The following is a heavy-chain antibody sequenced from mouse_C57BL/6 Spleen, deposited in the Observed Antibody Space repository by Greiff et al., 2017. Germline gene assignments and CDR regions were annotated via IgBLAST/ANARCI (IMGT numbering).Heavy chain of an antibody. V-gene: IGHV3-8*01. Sequence: EVQLQQSGPGLAKPSQTLSLTCSVTGYSITSDYWNWIRKFPGTKLEYMGYISYSGSTYYNPSLKSRISINRDTSKNQYYLQLNSVTTEDTATYCCARWSGYYAYDGGYFDYGGQGTTLTVSS. CDR1: GYSITSDY. CDR3: ARWSGYYAYDGGYFDY. J-gene: IGHJ2*01. CDR2: ISYSGST. D-gene: IGHD2-2*01.